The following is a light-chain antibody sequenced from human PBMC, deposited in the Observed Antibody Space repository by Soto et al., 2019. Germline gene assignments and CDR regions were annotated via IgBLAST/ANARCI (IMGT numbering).Light chain of an antibody. J-gene: IGKJ2*01. V-gene: IGKV1-33*01. CDR1: QDITNY. CDR2: DTS. CDR3: QPVDSVPYT. Sequence: IQMTQSPSSLSASVGDRVTITCQASQDITNYLIWYQQKPWKAPKLLIYDTSSLGTGVSSRFSGSGSGKHFTLTISSRQPEDIATYYCQPVDSVPYTFGQGTKLEMK.